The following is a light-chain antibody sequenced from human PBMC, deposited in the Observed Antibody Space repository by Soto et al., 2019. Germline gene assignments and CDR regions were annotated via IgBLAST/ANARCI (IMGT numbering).Light chain of an antibody. J-gene: IGKJ3*01. CDR3: QQYDNPPLFT. V-gene: IGKV1-33*01. Sequence: DIQMTQSPSSLSASVGDRVTITCQASQDISDYLNWYQHKPGEAPKLLIFDAANLETGVPSRFSGSRSGTDFNLTISSLQAEDVATYYCQQYDNPPLFTFGPGTTVEIK. CDR2: DAA. CDR1: QDISDY.